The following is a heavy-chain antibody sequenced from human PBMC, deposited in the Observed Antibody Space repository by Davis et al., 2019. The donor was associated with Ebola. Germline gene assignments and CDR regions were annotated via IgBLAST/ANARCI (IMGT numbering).Heavy chain of an antibody. D-gene: IGHD5-12*01. J-gene: IGHJ5*02. CDR1: GGSFSGYY. Sequence: PSETLSLTCAVYGGSFSGYYWSWIRQPPGKGLEWIGEINHSGSTNYNPSLKSRVTISVDTSKNQFSLKLSSVTAADTAVYYCARRYSGYLVNWFDPWGQGTLVTVSS. V-gene: IGHV4-34*01. CDR2: INHSGST. CDR3: ARRYSGYLVNWFDP.